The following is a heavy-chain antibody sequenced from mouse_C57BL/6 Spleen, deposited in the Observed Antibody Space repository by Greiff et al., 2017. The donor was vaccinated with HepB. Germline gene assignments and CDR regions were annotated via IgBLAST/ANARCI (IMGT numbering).Heavy chain of an antibody. CDR1: GYTFTDYN. J-gene: IGHJ1*03. Sequence: LQQSGPELVKPGASVKIPCKASGYTFTDYNMDWVKQSHGKSLEWIGNINPNNGGTIYNQKFKGKATLTVDKSSSTAYMDLRSLTSEDTAVYYCARKVITTADYWYFDVWGTGTTVTVSS. CDR2: INPNNGGT. D-gene: IGHD1-1*01. CDR3: ARKVITTADYWYFDV. V-gene: IGHV1-18*01.